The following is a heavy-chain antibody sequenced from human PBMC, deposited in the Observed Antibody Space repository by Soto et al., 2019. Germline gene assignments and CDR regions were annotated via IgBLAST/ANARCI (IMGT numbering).Heavy chain of an antibody. D-gene: IGHD3-22*01. Sequence: GGSLRLSCAASGFRFTNYAMNWVRQAPGKGLEWVSSISDGGGSAYYADSVKGRFTVSRDNSKNTVYLQMNSLRVDDTALYYCAKTFYYDSSGYRTPFDYWGQGTLVTVSS. J-gene: IGHJ4*02. CDR1: GFRFTNYA. CDR3: AKTFYYDSSGYRTPFDY. V-gene: IGHV3-23*01. CDR2: ISDGGGSA.